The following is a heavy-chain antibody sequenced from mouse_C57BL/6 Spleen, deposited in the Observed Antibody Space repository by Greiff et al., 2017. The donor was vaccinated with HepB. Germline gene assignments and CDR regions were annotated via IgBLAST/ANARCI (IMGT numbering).Heavy chain of an antibody. CDR2: IWRGGST. Sequence: VQLQESGPGLVQPSQSLSITCTVSGFSLTSYGVHWVRQSPGKGLEWLGVIWRGGSTDYNAAFMSRLSITKDNSKSQVFFKMNSLQADDTAIYYCAKTGGRSEYYFDYWGQGTTLTVSS. V-gene: IGHV2-5*01. J-gene: IGHJ2*01. CDR1: GFSLTSYG. D-gene: IGHD1-1*02. CDR3: AKTGGRSEYYFDY.